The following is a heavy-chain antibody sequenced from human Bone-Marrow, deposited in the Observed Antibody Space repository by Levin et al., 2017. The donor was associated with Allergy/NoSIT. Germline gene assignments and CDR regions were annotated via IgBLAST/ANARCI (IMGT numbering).Heavy chain of an antibody. V-gene: IGHV1-69*08. CDR2: IIPLVGAV. CDR1: GGTFNSHT. J-gene: IGHJ6*02. CDR3: ARGTELDPGHNYCAMEV. D-gene: IGHD3/OR15-3a*01. Sequence: GASVKVSCKVSGGTFNSHTIAWVRQAPGQGLEWMGKIIPLVGAVKFAQKFQDRVTAVADKSTNTAYMEVNNLRPDDTAVYFCARGTELDPGHNYCAMEVWGQGTTVTVSS.